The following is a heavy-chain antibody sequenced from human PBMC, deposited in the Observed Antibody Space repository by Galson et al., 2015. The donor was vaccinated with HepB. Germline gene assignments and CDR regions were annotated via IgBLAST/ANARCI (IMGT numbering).Heavy chain of an antibody. V-gene: IGHV3-49*04. CDR2: IRSKAYGGTT. CDR3: TGSVAGFHDPDY. D-gene: IGHD6-19*01. J-gene: IGHJ4*02. Sequence: SLRLSCAASGFTFGDYAMSWVRQAPGKGLEWVGFIRSKAYGGTTEYAASVKGRFTISRDDSKSIAYLQMNSLKTEDTAVYYCTGSVAGFHDPDYWGQGTLVTVSS. CDR1: GFTFGDYA.